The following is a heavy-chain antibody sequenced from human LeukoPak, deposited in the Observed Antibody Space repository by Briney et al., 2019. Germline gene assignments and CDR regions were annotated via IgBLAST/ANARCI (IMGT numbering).Heavy chain of an antibody. J-gene: IGHJ5*02. V-gene: IGHV1-69*06. CDR3: ATPSRRMVYARWLDP. Sequence: ASVKVSCKASGGTFSSYAISWVRQAPGQGLEWMGGIIPIFGTANYAQKFQGRVTMTEDTSTDTAYMELSSLRSEDTAVYYCATPSRRMVYARWLDPWGQGTLVTVSS. CDR2: IIPIFGTA. D-gene: IGHD2-8*01. CDR1: GGTFSSYA.